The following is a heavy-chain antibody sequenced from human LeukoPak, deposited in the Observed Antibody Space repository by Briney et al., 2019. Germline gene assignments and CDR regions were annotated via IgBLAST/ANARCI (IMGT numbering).Heavy chain of an antibody. V-gene: IGHV3-7*03. J-gene: IGHJ4*02. CDR3: ATSFSSGFN. CDR2: IDEDGSAK. D-gene: IGHD6-19*01. Sequence: GGSLRLSCAASGFTSSSYLMSWVHQAPGKGLEWVANIDEDGSAKYYVDSVKGRFTISRDNAKNSLYLQMNSLRPEDTAVYYCATSFSSGFNWGQGTQVTVSA. CDR1: GFTSSSYL.